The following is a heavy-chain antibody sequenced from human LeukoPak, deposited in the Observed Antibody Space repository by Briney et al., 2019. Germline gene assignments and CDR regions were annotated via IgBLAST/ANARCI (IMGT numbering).Heavy chain of an antibody. Sequence: GASVTVSCTASGYTFTVYYMHWVRQAPGQGLEWMGWVNPSSGGTNYAQKFQVSVTVTRDTSISTAYMELTSLRSDDTAVYYCARGGTVARPFDYWGQGTLVTVSS. CDR3: ARGGTVARPFDY. CDR1: GYTFTVYY. J-gene: IGHJ4*02. CDR2: VNPSSGGT. V-gene: IGHV1-2*02. D-gene: IGHD6-6*01.